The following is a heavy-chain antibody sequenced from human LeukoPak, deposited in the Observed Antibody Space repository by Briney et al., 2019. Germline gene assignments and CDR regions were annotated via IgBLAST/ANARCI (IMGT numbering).Heavy chain of an antibody. J-gene: IGHJ5*02. Sequence: GGSLRLSCAASGFTFSTYDMDWVRQAPGKGLEWVSAIRGSGDTTNYADSVKGRFTISRDNSKNTLYLQMNSLRAEDTAVYYCATEKERGNWFDPWGQGTLVTVSS. V-gene: IGHV3-23*01. CDR2: IRGSGDTT. CDR1: GFTFSTYD. CDR3: ATEKERGNWFDP. D-gene: IGHD5-24*01.